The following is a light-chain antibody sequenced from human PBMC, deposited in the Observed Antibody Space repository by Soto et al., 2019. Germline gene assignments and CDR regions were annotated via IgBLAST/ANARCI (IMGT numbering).Light chain of an antibody. CDR1: SSVVGGYNY. CDR2: DVS. V-gene: IGLV2-14*01. J-gene: IGLJ1*01. CDR3: SSYTSSSLYV. Sequence: QSVLTQPASVSGSPGQSITISCTGTSSVVGGYNYVSWYQQHPSKAPKLMIYDVSNRPSGVSNRFSGSKSGNTASLTISGLQAEDEADYYCSSYTSSSLYVFGTGTKVTVL.